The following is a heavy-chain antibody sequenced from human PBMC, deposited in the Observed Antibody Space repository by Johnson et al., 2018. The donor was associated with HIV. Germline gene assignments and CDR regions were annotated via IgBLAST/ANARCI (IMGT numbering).Heavy chain of an antibody. J-gene: IGHJ3*01. V-gene: IGHV3-30*14. Sequence: QVQLVESGGGVVQPGRSLRLSCAASGFIFSSYAMHWVRQAPGKGLEWVAVISSDGSTIYYADSVNGRFTVSRDKSKSTLYLQMHSLSAEDTALYYCARPSVIPHGGGYDVWGRGTMVTVSS. CDR2: ISSDGSTI. D-gene: IGHD3-22*01. CDR1: GFIFSSYA. CDR3: ARPSVIPHGGGYDV.